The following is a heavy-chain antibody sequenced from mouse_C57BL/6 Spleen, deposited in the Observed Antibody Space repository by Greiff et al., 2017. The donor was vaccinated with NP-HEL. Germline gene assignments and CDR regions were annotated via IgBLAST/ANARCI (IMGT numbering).Heavy chain of an antibody. CDR3: ARKAGLTGTFAY. J-gene: IGHJ3*01. Sequence: VQLKQSGPELVKPGASVKISCKASGYSFTDYNMNWVKQSNGKSLEWIGVINPNYGTTSYNQQFKGKATLTVDQSSSTAYMQLNSLTADDAAVYYRARKAGLTGTFAYWGQGTLVTVSA. CDR2: INPNYGTT. V-gene: IGHV1-39*01. D-gene: IGHD4-1*01. CDR1: GYSFTDYN.